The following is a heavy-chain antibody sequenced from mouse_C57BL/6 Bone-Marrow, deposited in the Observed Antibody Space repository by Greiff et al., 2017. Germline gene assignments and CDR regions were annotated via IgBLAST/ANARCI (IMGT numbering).Heavy chain of an antibody. CDR1: GYTFTDYN. J-gene: IGHJ4*01. Sequence: VQLKQSGPELVKPGASVKMSCKASGYTFTDYNMHWVKQSHGKSLEWIGYINPNNGGTSYNQKFKGKATLTVNKSSSTAYMELRSLTSEDSAVYYCARWGYYGSSRYAMDYWGQGTSVTVSS. CDR3: ARWGYYGSSRYAMDY. D-gene: IGHD1-1*01. CDR2: INPNNGGT. V-gene: IGHV1-22*01.